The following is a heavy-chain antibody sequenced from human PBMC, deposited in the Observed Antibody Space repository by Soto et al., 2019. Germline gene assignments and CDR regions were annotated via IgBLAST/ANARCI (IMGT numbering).Heavy chain of an antibody. Sequence: EVQLSESGGDLRRPGGSMRLSCAASGFTLTNYAMTWVRQTQGKGMGWVSGISASGGVKYYADSVRGRFTVSRDNSKNILYRQMDNLRDEDTALYYCAREVGAPSGWLDPWGQGTQVTVSS. CDR3: AREVGAPSGWLDP. CDR1: GFTLTNYA. J-gene: IGHJ5*02. CDR2: ISASGGVK. D-gene: IGHD1-26*01. V-gene: IGHV3-23*01.